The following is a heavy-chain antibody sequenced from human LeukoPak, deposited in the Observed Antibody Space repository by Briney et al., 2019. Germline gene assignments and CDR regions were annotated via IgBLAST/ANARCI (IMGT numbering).Heavy chain of an antibody. J-gene: IGHJ4*02. D-gene: IGHD5-12*01. V-gene: IGHV4-4*08. CDR1: GGSVSSYY. CDR3: ARDGYQTGSDY. CDR2: IYYGGST. Sequence: SETLSLTCTVSGGSVSSYYWSWIRQPPGKGLEWIGYIYYGGSTNYNPSLKSRVTISVDTSKNQFSLKLSSVTAADTAVYYCARDGYQTGSDYWGQGTLVTVSS.